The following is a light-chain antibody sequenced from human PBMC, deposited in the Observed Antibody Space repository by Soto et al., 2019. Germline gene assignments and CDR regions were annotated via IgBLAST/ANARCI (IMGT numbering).Light chain of an antibody. J-gene: IGLJ2*01. CDR1: SSDVGGYNY. Sequence: QSALTQPASVSGSPGQSITISCTGTSSDVGGYNYVSWYQQHPGKAPKLMIYDVSNRPSGVSNRFSGSKSGNTASLTISGLQAEDEADYYCCSYAGGTSVVFGGGTKLTVL. V-gene: IGLV2-14*01. CDR2: DVS. CDR3: CSYAGGTSVV.